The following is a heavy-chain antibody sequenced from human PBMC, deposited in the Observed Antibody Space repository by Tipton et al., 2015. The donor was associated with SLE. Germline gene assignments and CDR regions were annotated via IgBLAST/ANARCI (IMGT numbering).Heavy chain of an antibody. CDR1: GFSISSGYY. D-gene: IGHD6-19*01. CDR2: IYTSGST. V-gene: IGHV4-38-2*01. J-gene: IGHJ4*02. Sequence: TLSLTCAVSGFSISSGYYWGWIRQPPGKGLEWIGHIYTSGSTNYNPSLKSRVTMSLDTSKNQLSLNLNSVTAADTALYFCARGVAERLGLDFWGQGSLVTVSS. CDR3: ARGVAERLGLDF.